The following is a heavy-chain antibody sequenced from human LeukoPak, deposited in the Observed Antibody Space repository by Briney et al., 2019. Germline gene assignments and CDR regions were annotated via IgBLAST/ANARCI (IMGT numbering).Heavy chain of an antibody. Sequence: PGGSLRISCAASGFTFGSYAMTWVRHAPGEGLEWVSFISAGGDVTKYADSVKGRFTISRDNSKSTLFLQMNSLRAEDTAVYYCAKYRYETSEGRNFDYWGQGTLVTVSP. CDR3: AKYRYETSEGRNFDY. CDR1: GFTFGSYA. CDR2: ISAGGDVT. V-gene: IGHV3-23*01. D-gene: IGHD3-22*01. J-gene: IGHJ4*02.